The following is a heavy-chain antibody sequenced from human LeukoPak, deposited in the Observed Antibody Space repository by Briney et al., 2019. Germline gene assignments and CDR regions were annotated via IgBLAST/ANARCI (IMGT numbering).Heavy chain of an antibody. V-gene: IGHV3-23*01. J-gene: IGHJ3*02. CDR2: ISGSGGST. CDR3: AKDASRITMTLGAFDI. D-gene: IGHD3-22*01. CDR1: GFTFSSYA. Sequence: GGSLRLSCAASGFTFSSYAMSWVRQAPGKGLEWVSAISGSGGSTCYADSVKGRFTISRDNSKNTLYLQMNSLRAEDTAVYYCAKDASRITMTLGAFDIWGQGTMVTVSS.